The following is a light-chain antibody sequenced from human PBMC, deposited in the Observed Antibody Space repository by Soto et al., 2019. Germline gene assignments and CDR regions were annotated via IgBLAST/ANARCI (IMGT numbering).Light chain of an antibody. CDR2: EVT. CDR3: SSYTSTSTLYV. CDR1: SSDVGGYNY. V-gene: IGLV2-14*01. J-gene: IGLJ1*01. Sequence: QSALTQPASVSGSPGQSITISCTGTSSDVGGYNYVSWYQQHPDKAPKLMIYEVTNRPSGVSFRFSGSKSGNTASLTISGIQPEDEADYSCSSYTSTSTLYVFGTGTKLTVL.